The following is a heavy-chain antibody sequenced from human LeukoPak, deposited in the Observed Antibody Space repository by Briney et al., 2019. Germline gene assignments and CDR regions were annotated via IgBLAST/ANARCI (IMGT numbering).Heavy chain of an antibody. J-gene: IGHJ4*02. V-gene: IGHV3-21*01. CDR2: ISSSSSYI. D-gene: IGHD1-26*01. Sequence: GGSLRLSCAASGFTFSSYSMNWVRQAPGKGLEWVSSISSSSSYIYYADSVKGRFTISRDNAKNSLYLRMNSLRAEDTAVYYCARDPYSGSYYFDYWGQGTLVTVSS. CDR1: GFTFSSYS. CDR3: ARDPYSGSYYFDY.